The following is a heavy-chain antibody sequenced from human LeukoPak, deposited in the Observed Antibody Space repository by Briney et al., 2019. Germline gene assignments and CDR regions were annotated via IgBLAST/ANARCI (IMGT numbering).Heavy chain of an antibody. D-gene: IGHD5-18*01. CDR2: ISSDGGST. Sequence: PGGSLRPSCAASGFTFTTYRMHWVRQAPGKGLEYVSGISSDGGSTYYANSVTGRFTISRDNSKNTLYLQMGSLRGEDMAVYSCAREEVELWSGFGYWGQGTLVTVSS. V-gene: IGHV3-64*01. CDR1: GFTFTTYR. CDR3: AREEVELWSGFGY. J-gene: IGHJ4*02.